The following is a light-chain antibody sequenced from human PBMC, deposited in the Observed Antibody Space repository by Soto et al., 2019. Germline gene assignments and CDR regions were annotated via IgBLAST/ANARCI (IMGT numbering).Light chain of an antibody. CDR3: QQGHNWPLT. Sequence: ERVMTQSPATLSVSPGESATLSCRASQSISSELAWYQQKPGQPPRLLIYGASTRATGVPARFTGSGSGSDFTLTISGLQSEDFAVYDCQQGHNWPLTFGQGTRLEI. CDR1: QSISSE. J-gene: IGKJ2*01. CDR2: GAS. V-gene: IGKV3-15*01.